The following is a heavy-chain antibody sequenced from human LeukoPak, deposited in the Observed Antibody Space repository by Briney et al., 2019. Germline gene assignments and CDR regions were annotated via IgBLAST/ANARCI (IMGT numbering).Heavy chain of an antibody. CDR3: AILLGSMDV. CDR2: INPNSGGT. J-gene: IGHJ6*02. CDR1: GYTFTSYG. V-gene: IGHV1-2*04. Sequence: ASVKVSCKASGYTFTSYGISWVRQAPGQGLEWMGWINPNSGGTNYAQKFQGWVTMTRDTSISTAYMELSRLRSDDTAVYYCAILLGSMDVWGQGTTVTVSS. D-gene: IGHD2-15*01.